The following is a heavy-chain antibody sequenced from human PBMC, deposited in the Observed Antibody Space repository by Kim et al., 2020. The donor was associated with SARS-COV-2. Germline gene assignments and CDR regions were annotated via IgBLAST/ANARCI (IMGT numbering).Heavy chain of an antibody. Sequence: SETLSLTCAVYGGSFSGYYWSWIRQPPGKGLEWIGEINHSGSTNYNPSLKSRVTISVDTSKNQFSLKLSSVTAADTAVYYCARGLGLRFLPNWGQGTLVT. V-gene: IGHV4-34*01. J-gene: IGHJ4*02. CDR2: INHSGST. D-gene: IGHD3-3*01. CDR3: ARGLGLRFLPN. CDR1: GGSFSGYY.